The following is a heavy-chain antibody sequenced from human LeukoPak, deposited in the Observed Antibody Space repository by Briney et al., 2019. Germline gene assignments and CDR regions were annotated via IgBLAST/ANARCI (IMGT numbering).Heavy chain of an antibody. V-gene: IGHV1-2*02. CDR3: ARASGIVATISGY. Sequence: ASVKVSCKASGYTFTGYYMHWVRQAPGQGLEWMGWINPNSGGTNYAQKFRGRVTMTRDTSISTAYMELSRLRSDDTAVYYCARASGIVATISGYWGQGTLVTVSS. J-gene: IGHJ4*02. CDR1: GYTFTGYY. D-gene: IGHD5-12*01. CDR2: INPNSGGT.